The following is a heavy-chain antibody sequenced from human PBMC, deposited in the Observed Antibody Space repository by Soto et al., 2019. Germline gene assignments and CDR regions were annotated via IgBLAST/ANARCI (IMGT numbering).Heavy chain of an antibody. CDR1: GLTFSSYA. D-gene: IGHD2-2*01. J-gene: IGHJ3*02. V-gene: IGHV3-23*01. CDR3: ANDSLPADFEMALDI. CDR2: ISGSGVST. Sequence: EVQLLESGGGLAQPGGSLRLSCAASGLTFSSYAMSWVRQAPGKGLEWVSAISGSGVSTYYADSVKGRFTVSRDNSNDTLFLQMNSLRSEDTAVYYCANDSLPADFEMALDIWGQGTMVPV.